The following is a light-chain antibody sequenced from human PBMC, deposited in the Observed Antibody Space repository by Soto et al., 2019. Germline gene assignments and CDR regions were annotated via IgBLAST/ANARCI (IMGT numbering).Light chain of an antibody. Sequence: DIQMTQSPSSVSASVGDRVTMTCRASQGISSWLAWYQKKPGKAPKLLIYAASSLQSGVPSRFSGSGSGTDFTLTISSLQPEDVATYYCQQANRFPLTFGGGTKVEIK. J-gene: IGKJ4*01. CDR3: QQANRFPLT. CDR1: QGISSW. V-gene: IGKV1D-12*01. CDR2: AAS.